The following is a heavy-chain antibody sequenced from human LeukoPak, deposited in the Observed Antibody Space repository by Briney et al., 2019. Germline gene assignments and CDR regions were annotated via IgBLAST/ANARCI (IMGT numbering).Heavy chain of an antibody. D-gene: IGHD3-22*01. J-gene: IGHJ4*02. CDR1: GGSISSYY. CDR2: IYYSGST. CDR3: ASYYYDSSGPFDV. Sequence: SETLSLTCTVSGGSISSYYWSWIRQPPGKGLEWIGYIYYSGSTNYNPSLKSRVTISVDTSKNQFSLKLSSVTAADTAVYYCASYYYDSSGPFDVWGQGTLVTVSS. V-gene: IGHV4-59*01.